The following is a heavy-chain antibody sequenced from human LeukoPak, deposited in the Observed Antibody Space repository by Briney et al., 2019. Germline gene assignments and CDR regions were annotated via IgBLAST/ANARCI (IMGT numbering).Heavy chain of an antibody. J-gene: IGHJ4*02. CDR2: VTGSGTTT. Sequence: QPGGSLRLSCAASGFTFSDYEMSWVRQAPGKGLEWLSYVTGSGTTTQYADSVRDRFTISRDNAKNSLYLQMNSLRADDTAEYFCARERMYSGSGSTYPYYDYWGQGTLVTVSS. D-gene: IGHD3-10*01. CDR3: ARERMYSGSGSTYPYYDY. V-gene: IGHV3-48*03. CDR1: GFTFSDYE.